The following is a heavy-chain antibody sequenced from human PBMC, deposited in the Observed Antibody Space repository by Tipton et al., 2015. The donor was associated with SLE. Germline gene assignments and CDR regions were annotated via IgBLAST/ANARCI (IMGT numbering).Heavy chain of an antibody. CDR1: GGSVSSSEYH. J-gene: IGHJ4*02. V-gene: IGHV4-39*07. D-gene: IGHD6-19*01. CDR2: IYYTGST. CDR3: ARHQSSGPQPYY. Sequence: TLSLTCTVSGGSVSSSEYHWGWIRQPPGKGLEWIASIYYTGSTYYNPSLKSRVTISIDTSQSQFSLKLNSVTAADTAVYYCARHQSSGPQPYYWGQGTLVTVSS.